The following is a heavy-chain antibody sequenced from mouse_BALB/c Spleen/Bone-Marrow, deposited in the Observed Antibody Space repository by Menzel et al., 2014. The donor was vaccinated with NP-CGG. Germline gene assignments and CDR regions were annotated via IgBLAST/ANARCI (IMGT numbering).Heavy chain of an antibody. V-gene: IGHV1-7*01. CDR1: GYTLTSYW. CDR3: ARGYYGSSLVY. J-gene: IGHJ3*01. Sequence: QVQLQQSGAELAKPGASVKMSCKASGYTLTSYWMHWVKQRPGQGLEWIGYINPSTGYTEYNQKFKDKATLTADKSSSTAYMQLSSLTSEDSAVYYCARGYYGSSLVYWGQGTLVTVSA. D-gene: IGHD1-1*01. CDR2: INPSTGYT.